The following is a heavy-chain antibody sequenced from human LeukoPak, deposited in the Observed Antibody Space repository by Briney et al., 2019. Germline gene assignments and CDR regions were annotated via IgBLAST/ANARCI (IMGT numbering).Heavy chain of an antibody. Sequence: GGSLRLSCAASGFTVSSYEMNWVRQAPGKGLEWVSFISSSGSTIYYADSVKGRFTISRDNAKNSLYLQMNSLRAEDTAVYYCARTIAAAGVWGQGTLVTVSS. D-gene: IGHD6-13*01. CDR3: ARTIAAAGV. V-gene: IGHV3-48*03. CDR1: GFTVSSYE. CDR2: ISSSGSTI. J-gene: IGHJ4*02.